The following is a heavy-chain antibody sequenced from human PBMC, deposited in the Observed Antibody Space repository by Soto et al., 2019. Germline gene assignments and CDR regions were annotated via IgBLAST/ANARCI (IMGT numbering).Heavy chain of an antibody. V-gene: IGHV1-69*12. Sequence: QVQLVQSGAEVKKPGSSVKISCKASGGTFSIYAVSWVRQAPGQGLEWMGGIIPIIGTGNYAQRFQGKITITGDESTSTAYMELSSLKSEDTVVYYCSRGLGSGYDPGDYWGQGTLVTVSS. CDR1: GGTFSIYA. CDR3: SRGLGSGYDPGDY. CDR2: IIPIIGTG. J-gene: IGHJ4*02. D-gene: IGHD5-12*01.